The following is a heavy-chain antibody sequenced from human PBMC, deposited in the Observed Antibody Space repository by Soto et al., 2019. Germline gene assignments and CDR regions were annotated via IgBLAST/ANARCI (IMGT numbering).Heavy chain of an antibody. CDR3: ASYRSGYYSLYYYMDV. CDR2: IYYSGST. J-gene: IGHJ6*03. D-gene: IGHD3-3*01. Sequence: SETLSLTCTVSGGSISSYYWSWIRQPPGKGLEWIGYIYYSGSTNYNPSLKSRVTISVDTSKNQFSLKLSSVTAADTAVYYCASYRSGYYSLYYYMDVWGKGTTVTVSS. V-gene: IGHV4-59*08. CDR1: GGSISSYY.